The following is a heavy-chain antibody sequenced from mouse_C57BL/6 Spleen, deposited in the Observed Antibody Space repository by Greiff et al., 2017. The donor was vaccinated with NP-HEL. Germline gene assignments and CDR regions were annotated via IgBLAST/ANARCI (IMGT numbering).Heavy chain of an antibody. V-gene: IGHV1-19*01. CDR1: GYTFTDYY. CDR3: ASSEGWFAY. J-gene: IGHJ3*01. Sequence: EVKLMESGPVLVKPGASVKMSCKASGYTFTDYYMNWVKQSHGKSLEWIGVINPYNGGTSYNQKFKGKATLTVDKSSSTAYMELNSLTSEDSAVYYCASSEGWFAYWGQGTLVTVSA. CDR2: INPYNGGT.